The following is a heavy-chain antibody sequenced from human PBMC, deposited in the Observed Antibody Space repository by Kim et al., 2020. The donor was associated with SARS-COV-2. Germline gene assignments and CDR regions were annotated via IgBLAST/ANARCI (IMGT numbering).Heavy chain of an antibody. CDR2: MNPHSGNT. J-gene: IGHJ4*02. CDR3: SRGDY. Sequence: ASVKVSCKTSGYTFTYYDINWVRQASGQGLEWMGWMNPHSGNTGFAQKVQGRVTMTRDTSISTAYMELSSLRSEDTAVYYCSRGDYLGQGTLVTVSS. CDR1: GYTFTYYD. V-gene: IGHV1-8*01.